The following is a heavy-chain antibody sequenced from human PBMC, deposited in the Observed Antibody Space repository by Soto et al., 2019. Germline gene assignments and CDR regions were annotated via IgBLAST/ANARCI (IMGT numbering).Heavy chain of an antibody. V-gene: IGHV3-7*01. CDR3: ASGSPELRFLELYYYMDV. J-gene: IGHJ6*03. Sequence: GGSLRLSCAASGFTFSSYWMSWVRQAPGKGLEWVANIKQDGSEKYYVDSVKGRFTISRDNAKNSLYLQMNSLRAEDTAVYYCASGSPELRFLELYYYMDVWGKGTTVTVSS. CDR2: IKQDGSEK. CDR1: GFTFSSYW. D-gene: IGHD3-3*01.